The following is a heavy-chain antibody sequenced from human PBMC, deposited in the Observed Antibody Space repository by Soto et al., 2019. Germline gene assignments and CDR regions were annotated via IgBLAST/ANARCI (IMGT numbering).Heavy chain of an antibody. CDR3: ARRAFGSSRSFDI. Sequence: VGSLRLSCAASGFAFSSHPMSWVRQAPERGLEWVSGISDSGGLTYNADSVKGRFTISRDNSKNTLYLQMNSLRAEDTALYYCARRAFGSSRSFDIWGQGTMVTVSS. D-gene: IGHD6-6*01. V-gene: IGHV3-23*01. J-gene: IGHJ3*02. CDR2: ISDSGGLT. CDR1: GFAFSSHP.